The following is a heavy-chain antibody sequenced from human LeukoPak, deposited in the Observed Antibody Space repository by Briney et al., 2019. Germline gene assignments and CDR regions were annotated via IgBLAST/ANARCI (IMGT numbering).Heavy chain of an antibody. V-gene: IGHV3-21*01. CDR2: ISTSSSYI. CDR3: ARVDPGSYLMFYYVDF. D-gene: IGHD3-10*01. CDR1: GFTFSNHN. J-gene: IGHJ4*02. Sequence: PGGSLRLSCAASGFTFSNHNMSWVRQAPGKGLEWVSSISTSSSYIYYADSVKGRFTISRDNAKNSLYLQMNSLRAEDTAVYYCARVDPGSYLMFYYVDFWGQGTLVTVPS.